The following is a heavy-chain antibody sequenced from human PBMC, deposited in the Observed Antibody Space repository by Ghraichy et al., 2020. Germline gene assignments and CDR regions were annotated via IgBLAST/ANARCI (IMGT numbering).Heavy chain of an antibody. CDR3: ATKGSLVVEFDY. J-gene: IGHJ4*02. V-gene: IGHV1-69*13. D-gene: IGHD2-15*01. CDR2: IIPIFGTA. Sequence: SVKVSCKASGGTFSSYAISWVRQAPGQGLEWMGGIIPIFGTANYAQKFQGRVTITADESTSTAYMELSSLRSEDTAVYYCATKGSLVVEFDYWGQGTLVTVSS. CDR1: GGTFSSYA.